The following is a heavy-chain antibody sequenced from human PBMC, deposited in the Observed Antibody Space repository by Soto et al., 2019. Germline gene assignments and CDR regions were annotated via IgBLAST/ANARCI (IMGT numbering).Heavy chain of an antibody. Sequence: GWSLRLSCASSVFTFISYAMSWVRQAPGKGLEWVSAISGSGGSTYYADSVKGRFTISRDNSKNTLYLQMNSLRAEDTAVYYCAKDQLRFLEWPRIPLYYYGMDVWGQGTTVTVSS. J-gene: IGHJ6*02. CDR1: VFTFISYA. D-gene: IGHD3-3*01. CDR3: AKDQLRFLEWPRIPLYYYGMDV. V-gene: IGHV3-23*01. CDR2: ISGSGGST.